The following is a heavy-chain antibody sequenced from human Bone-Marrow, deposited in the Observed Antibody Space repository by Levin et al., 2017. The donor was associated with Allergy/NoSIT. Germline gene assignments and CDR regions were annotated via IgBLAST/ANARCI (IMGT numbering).Heavy chain of an antibody. D-gene: IGHD4-23*01. CDR1: GVSITSADYY. CDR3: ARYPYGGFDF. Sequence: SQTLSLPCTVSGVSITSADYYWSWIRQPPGKGLEWIGNTQNSGSTYYNPSLKSRITISMDTSKNQFSLRLSSVTAADTAVYYCARYPYGGFDFWGQGTLVTVSS. CDR2: TQNSGST. J-gene: IGHJ4*02. V-gene: IGHV4-30-4*01.